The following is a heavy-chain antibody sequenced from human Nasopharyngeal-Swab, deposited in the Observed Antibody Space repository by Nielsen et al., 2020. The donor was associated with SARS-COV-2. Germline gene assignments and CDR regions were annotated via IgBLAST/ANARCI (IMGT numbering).Heavy chain of an antibody. Sequence: SETLSLTCTVSGGSISSYYWSWIRQPPGKGLEWIGSIYYSGSTYYNPSLKSRVTISVDTSKNQFSLKLSSVTAADTAVYYCARGEIRYFDWLLQTDYYYYYGMDVWGQGTTVTVSS. V-gene: IGHV4-59*05. CDR3: ARGEIRYFDWLLQTDYYYYYGMDV. J-gene: IGHJ6*02. CDR1: GGSISSYY. D-gene: IGHD3-9*01. CDR2: IYYSGST.